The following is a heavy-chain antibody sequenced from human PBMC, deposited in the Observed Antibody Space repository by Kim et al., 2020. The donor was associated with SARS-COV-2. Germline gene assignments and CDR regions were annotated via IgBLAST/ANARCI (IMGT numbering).Heavy chain of an antibody. V-gene: IGHV1-3*01. D-gene: IGHD3-10*02. CDR1: GYIFSNYG. Sequence: ASVKVSCKASGYIFSNYGLHWVRQAPGQSLEWMGWIKVGNGNTKYSQKFQDRVTITRDTSENMAFLVLTSLTSEDTAVYYCARGPYVVSTPYGMDVWGQGTTVTVSS. CDR3: ARGPYVVSTPYGMDV. J-gene: IGHJ6*02. CDR2: IKVGNGNT.